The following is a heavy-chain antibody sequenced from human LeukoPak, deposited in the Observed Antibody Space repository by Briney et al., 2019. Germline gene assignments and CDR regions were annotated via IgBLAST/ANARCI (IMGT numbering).Heavy chain of an antibody. D-gene: IGHD3-22*01. J-gene: IGHJ4*02. CDR2: IQPSGML. CDR1: GASFNSDDQY. Sequence: PSETLSLTCTVSGASFNSDDQYWTWTRQSPGKGLEWLCRIQPSGMLYNNPSLESRLNMSRDTSKNQFSLNLNSVTAADTAVYFCSRGLDSRKLGYWGQGILVTVCS. V-gene: IGHV4-31*03. CDR3: SRGLDSRKLGY.